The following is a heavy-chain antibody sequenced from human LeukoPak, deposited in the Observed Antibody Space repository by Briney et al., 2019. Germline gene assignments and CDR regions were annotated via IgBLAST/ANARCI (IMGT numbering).Heavy chain of an antibody. CDR3: ATGGREGGATDAFDI. CDR2: FDPEDGET. Sequence: ASVKVSCKVSGYTLTELSMHWVRQAPGKGLEWMGGFDPEDGETIYAQKFQGRVTMTEDTSTDTAYMELSSLRSEDTAVYYCATGGREGGATDAFDIWGQGTMVTVSS. D-gene: IGHD2-15*01. J-gene: IGHJ3*02. CDR1: GYTLTELS. V-gene: IGHV1-24*01.